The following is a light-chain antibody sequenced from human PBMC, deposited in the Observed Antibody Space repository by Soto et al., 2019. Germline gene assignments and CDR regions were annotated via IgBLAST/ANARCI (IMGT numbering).Light chain of an antibody. CDR2: EVS. Sequence: QSVLTQPPSVSGSPGQSVTISCTGTSSDVGSYNRVSWYQQPPGTAPKLMIYEVSNRPSGVPDRFSGSKSGNTASLTISGLQAEDEDDYYCSLYTSSSTVVFGGGTKVTVL. CDR3: SLYTSSSTVV. J-gene: IGLJ2*01. CDR1: SSDVGSYNR. V-gene: IGLV2-18*01.